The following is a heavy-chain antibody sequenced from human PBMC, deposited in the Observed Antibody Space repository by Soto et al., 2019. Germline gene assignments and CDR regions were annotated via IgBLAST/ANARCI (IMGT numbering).Heavy chain of an antibody. CDR2: ISGSGANK. CDR1: GFTFSNFA. Sequence: EVQLLESGGALVQSGGSLRLSCAASGFTFSNFAMSWVRQAPGKGLEWVSGISGSGANKDQADSVKGRFTISRDNSKNTLYLQMNSLRPEYTAGYYCGKGSDDVLKGTTFRKVQYYCYYMDVWGKGTTVTVS. V-gene: IGHV3-23*01. CDR3: GKGSDDVLKGTTFRKVQYYCYYMDV. D-gene: IGHD2-21*02. J-gene: IGHJ6*03.